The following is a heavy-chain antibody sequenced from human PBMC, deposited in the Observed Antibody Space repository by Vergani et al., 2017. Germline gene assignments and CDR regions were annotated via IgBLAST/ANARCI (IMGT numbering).Heavy chain of an antibody. CDR3: ARDQYSSGWFKGLYYYYGMDV. Sequence: QVQLVQSGAEVKKPGSSVKVSCKASGGTFSSYAISWVRQAPGQGLEWMGRIIPIFGTANYAQKFQGRVTITADESTSTAYMGLSSLRSEDTAVYYCARDQYSSGWFKGLYYYYGMDVWGQGTTVTVSS. CDR2: IIPIFGTA. J-gene: IGHJ6*02. CDR1: GGTFSSYA. V-gene: IGHV1-69*18. D-gene: IGHD6-19*01.